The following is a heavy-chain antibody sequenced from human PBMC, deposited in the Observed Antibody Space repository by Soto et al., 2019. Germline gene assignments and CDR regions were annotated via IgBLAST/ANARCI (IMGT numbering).Heavy chain of an antibody. Sequence: QGHLVQSGAEVKKPAASVKVSCKGSGYTFTSYGITWVRQAPGQGLEWMGWISAHNGNTNYAQKLQGRVTVTRDTSTSPAYMALRSLRSDDTDVYYCARGRYGDYWGQGALVTVSS. V-gene: IGHV1-18*01. CDR3: ARGRYGDY. J-gene: IGHJ4*02. CDR2: ISAHNGNT. D-gene: IGHD1-1*01. CDR1: GYTFTSYG.